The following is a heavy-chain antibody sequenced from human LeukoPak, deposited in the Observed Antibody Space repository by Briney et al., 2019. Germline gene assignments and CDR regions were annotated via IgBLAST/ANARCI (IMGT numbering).Heavy chain of an antibody. D-gene: IGHD6-19*01. CDR1: GGSISSGSYY. Sequence: SQTLSLTCTVSGGSISSGSYYWSWIRQPAGKGLEWIGRIYTSGSTNYNPSLKSRVTISVDTSKNQFSLKLSSVTAADTAVYYCARATYIAVAGYFDYWGQGTLVTVSS. CDR2: IYTSGST. J-gene: IGHJ4*02. CDR3: ARATYIAVAGYFDY. V-gene: IGHV4-61*02.